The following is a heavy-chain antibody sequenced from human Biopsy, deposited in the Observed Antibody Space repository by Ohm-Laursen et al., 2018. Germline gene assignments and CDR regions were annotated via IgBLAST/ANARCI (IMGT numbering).Heavy chain of an antibody. CDR3: ARDRRTSGWPYFDN. Sequence: GTLSLTCTVSGDSLTSGPGNWSWIRQSPGQGLEYIGFIYSGGNTNYNPSLKNRVTMSVDTSKNQFYLKLYSVTAADTAVYYCARDRRTSGWPYFDNWGQGALVIVSP. D-gene: IGHD6-19*01. CDR1: GDSLTSGPGN. CDR2: IYSGGNT. J-gene: IGHJ4*02. V-gene: IGHV4-61*01.